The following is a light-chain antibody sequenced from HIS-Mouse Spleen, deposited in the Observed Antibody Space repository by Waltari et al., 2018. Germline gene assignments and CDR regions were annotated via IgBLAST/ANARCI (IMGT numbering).Light chain of an antibody. CDR2: DDS. J-gene: IGLJ2*01. CDR1: NIGSNS. CDR3: QVWDSSSDHPVV. V-gene: IGLV3-21*03. Sequence: SYVLTQPPSVSVAPGKTARITCGGHNIGSNSVHWYQQKPGQAPVLVVYDDSDRPSGRPERVSGSNSGNTATLTISRVEAGDEADYYCQVWDSSSDHPVVFGGGTKLTVL.